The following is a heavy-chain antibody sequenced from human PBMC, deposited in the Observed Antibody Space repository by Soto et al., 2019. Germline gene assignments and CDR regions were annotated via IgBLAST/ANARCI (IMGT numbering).Heavy chain of an antibody. CDR2: MNPNSGNT. V-gene: IGHV1-8*01. CDR1: GYTFTSYD. Sequence: GASVKVSCKASGYTFTSYDINWVRQATGQGLEWMGWMNPNSGNTGYAQKFQGRVTMTRNTSISTAYMELSSLRSEDTAVYYCARGRADYYYYGMDVWGLGTTVTVSS. J-gene: IGHJ6*02. CDR3: ARGRADYYYYGMDV.